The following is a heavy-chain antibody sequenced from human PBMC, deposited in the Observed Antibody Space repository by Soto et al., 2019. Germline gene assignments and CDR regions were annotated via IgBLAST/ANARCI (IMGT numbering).Heavy chain of an antibody. J-gene: IGHJ4*02. CDR2: IYYSGST. D-gene: IGHD6-19*01. Sequence: QLQLQESGPGLVKPSETPSLTCTVSGGSISSSSYYWGWIRQPPGKGLEWIGSIYYSGSTYYNPSLKSRVTISVDTSKNQFSLKLSSVTAADTAVYYCAKSMGIAVAGTDFDYWGQGTLVTVSS. V-gene: IGHV4-39*05. CDR1: GGSISSSSYY. CDR3: AKSMGIAVAGTDFDY.